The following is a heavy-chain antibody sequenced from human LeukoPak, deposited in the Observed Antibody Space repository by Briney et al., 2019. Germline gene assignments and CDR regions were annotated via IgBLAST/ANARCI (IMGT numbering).Heavy chain of an antibody. D-gene: IGHD1/OR15-1a*01. V-gene: IGHV1-2*02. J-gene: IGHJ4*02. Sequence: ASVKVSCKASGYTFTGYYMHWVRQAPGQGLEWMGWINPNSGGTNYAQKFQGRVTMTRDTSISTAYMELSRLTSDDTAVYSCARDPSNKYYYDYWGQGTLVTVSS. CDR2: INPNSGGT. CDR1: GYTFTGYY. CDR3: ARDPSNKYYYDY.